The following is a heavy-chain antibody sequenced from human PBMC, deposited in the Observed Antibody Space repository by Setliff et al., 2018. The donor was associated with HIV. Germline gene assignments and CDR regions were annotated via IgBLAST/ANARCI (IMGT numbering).Heavy chain of an antibody. Sequence: LRLSCAASGFTFRNYKMNWVRQAPGKGLEWDSSITIGSGDVFYADSVKGRFTISRDNSKNTVYLQMNSLRAEDTAEYYCAKELAASGLGYFDSWGRGILVTVSS. V-gene: IGHV3-21*04. J-gene: IGHJ4*02. D-gene: IGHD3-22*01. CDR1: GFTFRNYK. CDR3: AKELAASGLGYFDS. CDR2: ITIGSGDV.